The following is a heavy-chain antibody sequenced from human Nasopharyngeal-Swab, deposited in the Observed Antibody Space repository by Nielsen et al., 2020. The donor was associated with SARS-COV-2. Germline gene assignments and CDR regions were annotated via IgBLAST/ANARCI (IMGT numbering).Heavy chain of an antibody. V-gene: IGHV3-21*01. CDR2: ISGSSTYI. J-gene: IGHJ6*02. CDR3: ARDGLDYDFWSAYFMDV. CDR1: GFTFSSYN. Sequence: GESLKISCAASGFTFSSYNMNWVRQAPGKGLEWVSSISGSSTYIYYADSVKGRFTISRDNAKNSLYLQMNSLRAEDTAVYYCARDGLDYDFWSAYFMDVWGQGTTVTVSS. D-gene: IGHD3-3*01.